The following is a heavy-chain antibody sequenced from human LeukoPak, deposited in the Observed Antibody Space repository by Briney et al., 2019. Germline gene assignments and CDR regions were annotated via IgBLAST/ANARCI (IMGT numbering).Heavy chain of an antibody. CDR2: ISGSGGTS. Sequence: PGGSLRLSCAASGFTVSSNYMSWVRQAPGKGLDWVSVISGSGGTSYYADSAMGRFTISRDNSKNTLYLQLNSLRAEDTALYYCAKEGDSSGWYVDYWGQGTLVTVSS. J-gene: IGHJ4*02. CDR3: AKEGDSSGWYVDY. D-gene: IGHD6-19*01. V-gene: IGHV3-23*01. CDR1: GFTVSSNY.